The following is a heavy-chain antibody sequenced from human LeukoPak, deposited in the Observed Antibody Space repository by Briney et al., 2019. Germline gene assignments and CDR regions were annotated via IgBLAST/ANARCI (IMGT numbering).Heavy chain of an antibody. CDR3: ARADFDWRSSYQFDY. CDR1: GYTFTGYY. Sequence: ASVKVSCKASGYTFTGYYMHWVRQAPGQGLEWMGWINPNSGGTNYAQNFQGRVTMTRDTSISTAYIGLSRLRSDDTAVYYCARADFDWRSSYQFDYWGQGTLVTVSS. D-gene: IGHD3-9*01. J-gene: IGHJ4*02. V-gene: IGHV1-2*02. CDR2: INPNSGGT.